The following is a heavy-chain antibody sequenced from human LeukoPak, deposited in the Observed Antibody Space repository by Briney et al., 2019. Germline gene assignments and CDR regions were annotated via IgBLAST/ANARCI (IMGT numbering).Heavy chain of an antibody. V-gene: IGHV3-21*01. CDR1: GFTFSSYS. Sequence: GGSLRLSCAASGFTFSSYSMNWVRQAPGKGLEWVSSISSSSSYIYYADSVKGRFTISRDNAKNSLYQQMNSLRAEDTAVYYCARDSSSGWYSFDYWGQGTLVTVSS. J-gene: IGHJ4*02. CDR2: ISSSSSYI. CDR3: ARDSSSGWYSFDY. D-gene: IGHD6-19*01.